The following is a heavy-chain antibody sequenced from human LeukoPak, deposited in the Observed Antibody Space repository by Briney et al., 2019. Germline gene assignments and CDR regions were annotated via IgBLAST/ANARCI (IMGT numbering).Heavy chain of an antibody. CDR1: GFLFSSYA. CDR2: ISGSGGST. V-gene: IGHV3-23*01. D-gene: IGHD3-9*01. CDR3: AKALHFDWLSFDY. Sequence: GGSLRLSWAASGFLFSSYAMPWARQAPGKGLEWVSGISGSGGSTYCADCVKGGFTISRENSKNTLYMSMNGLRAADTAGYYCAKALHFDWLSFDYWGQGTLVTVSS. J-gene: IGHJ4*01.